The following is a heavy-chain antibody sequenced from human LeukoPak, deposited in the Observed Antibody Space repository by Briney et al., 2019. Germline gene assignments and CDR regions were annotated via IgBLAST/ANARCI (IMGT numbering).Heavy chain of an antibody. Sequence: PGGSLRLSCAASGFTVSSNYMSWVRQAPGKGLEWVSVIYSGGSTYYADSVKGRFTISRDNSKNTLYLQMNSLRAEDRAVYYCARDQSSSWTFDYWGQGTLVTVSS. D-gene: IGHD6-13*01. CDR1: GFTVSSNY. J-gene: IGHJ4*02. V-gene: IGHV3-66*01. CDR3: ARDQSSSWTFDY. CDR2: IYSGGST.